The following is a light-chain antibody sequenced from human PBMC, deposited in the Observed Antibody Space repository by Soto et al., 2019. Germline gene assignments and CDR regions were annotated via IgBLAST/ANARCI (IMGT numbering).Light chain of an antibody. Sequence: DIQMTQSPSSLSASVGDRVTITCRASQSISSYLNWYQQKPGKAPKLLIYAASSLQSGVPSRFSGSGSGTDFTLTISSLQPEDFATYYCQQSYSTPTFGKGNTLEIK. J-gene: IGKJ2*01. CDR3: QQSYSTPT. CDR2: AAS. V-gene: IGKV1-39*01. CDR1: QSISSY.